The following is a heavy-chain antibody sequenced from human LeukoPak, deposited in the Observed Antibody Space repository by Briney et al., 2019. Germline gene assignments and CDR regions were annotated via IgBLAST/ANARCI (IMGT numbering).Heavy chain of an antibody. Sequence: SETLSLTCTVSGGSISSYYWSWIRQPPGKGLEWIGYIHYSGSTNYNPSLKSRVTISVDTSKNQFSLKLSSVTAADTAVYYCARGYCSSTSCYRQVGYWGQGTLVTVSS. J-gene: IGHJ4*02. CDR1: GGSISSYY. D-gene: IGHD2-2*02. CDR2: IHYSGST. V-gene: IGHV4-59*01. CDR3: ARGYCSSTSCYRQVGY.